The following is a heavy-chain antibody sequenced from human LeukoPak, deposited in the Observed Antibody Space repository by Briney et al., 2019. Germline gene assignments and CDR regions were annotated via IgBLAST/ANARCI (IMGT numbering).Heavy chain of an antibody. V-gene: IGHV3-53*01. CDR2: IYSGGMT. J-gene: IGHJ6*03. Sequence: GGSLRLSCAASGLNVTCNYMSWVRQAPGKGLEWLSVIYSGGMTHYADSVKGRFIISRDNSKNTLYLQMNRLRVDDTAVYYCYARPVLPAAFLPSGNYMDVWGKGTTVTVSS. D-gene: IGHD2-2*01. CDR3: YARPVLPAAFLPSGNYMDV. CDR1: GLNVTCNY.